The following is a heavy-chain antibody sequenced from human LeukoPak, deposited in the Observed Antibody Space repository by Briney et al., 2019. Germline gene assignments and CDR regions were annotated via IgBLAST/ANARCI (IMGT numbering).Heavy chain of an antibody. Sequence: PGGSLRLSCAASGFTFDDYGMSWVRQAPGKGLEWVSGINWNGGSTDYADSVKGRFTISRDNAKNSLYLQMNSLRAEDTALYHSAREGAVSGPTAGFDYWGQGTLVTVSS. CDR3: AREGAVSGPTAGFDY. D-gene: IGHD6-19*01. CDR1: GFTFDDYG. V-gene: IGHV3-20*01. J-gene: IGHJ4*02. CDR2: INWNGGST.